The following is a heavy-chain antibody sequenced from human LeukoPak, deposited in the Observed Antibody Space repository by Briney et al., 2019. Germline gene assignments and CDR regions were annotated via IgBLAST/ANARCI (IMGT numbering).Heavy chain of an antibody. CDR1: GYTFTSYY. CDR3: ARKGDIAVAGLVLDH. CDR2: IYPSAGST. V-gene: IGHV1-46*01. D-gene: IGHD6-19*01. Sequence: VASVKISCKASGYTFTSYYMHWVRQAPGQGLEWMGIIYPSAGSTSYAQKFQGRVTMTRDTSTSTVYMELSSLRSEDTAVYYCARKGDIAVAGLVLDHWGQGTLVTVSS. J-gene: IGHJ4*02.